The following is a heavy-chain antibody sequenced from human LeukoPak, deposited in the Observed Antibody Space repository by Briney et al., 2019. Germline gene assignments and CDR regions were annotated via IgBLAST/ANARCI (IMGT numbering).Heavy chain of an antibody. J-gene: IGHJ5*02. CDR2: ISGSGGST. V-gene: IGHV3-23*01. CDR1: GFTFSSYA. Sequence: SGGSLRLSCAASGFTFSSYAMSWVRQAAGKGLEWVSAISGSGGSTYSADSVKGRFTISRDNSKNTLYLQMNSLRAEDTAVYYCARGGDYSGWFDPWGRGTLVTVSS. D-gene: IGHD1-26*01. CDR3: ARGGDYSGWFDP.